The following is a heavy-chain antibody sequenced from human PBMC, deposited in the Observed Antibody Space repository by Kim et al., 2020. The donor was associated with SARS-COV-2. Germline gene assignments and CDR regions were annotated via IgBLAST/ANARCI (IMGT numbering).Heavy chain of an antibody. V-gene: IGHV4-39*07. D-gene: IGHD3-22*01. Sequence: SLKSRVTISVDTSKNQFSLKLSSVTAADTAVYYCAREDQNYYDSSGYVDYWGQGTLVTVSS. J-gene: IGHJ4*02. CDR3: AREDQNYYDSSGYVDY.